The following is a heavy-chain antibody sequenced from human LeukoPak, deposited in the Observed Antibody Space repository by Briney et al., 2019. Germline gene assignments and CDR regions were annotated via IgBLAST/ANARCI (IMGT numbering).Heavy chain of an antibody. D-gene: IGHD3-22*01. CDR3: VYDSSGYYRFDY. CDR2: IWYDGSNK. J-gene: IGHJ4*02. V-gene: IGHV3-33*06. Sequence: GGSLRLSCAASGFTFSSYGMHWVRQAPGKGLEWVAVIWYDGSNKYYADSVKGRFTISRDNSKNTLYLQMNSLRAEDTAVYYCVYDSSGYYRFDYWGQGTLVTVSS. CDR1: GFTFSSYG.